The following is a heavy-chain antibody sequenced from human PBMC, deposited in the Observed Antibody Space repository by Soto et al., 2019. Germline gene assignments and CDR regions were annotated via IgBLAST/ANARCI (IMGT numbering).Heavy chain of an antibody. CDR2: IYYSGST. V-gene: IGHV4-39*01. CDR3: ARHALRYFDWLLQHNWFDP. J-gene: IGHJ5*02. CDR1: GGSIRSSSYY. Sequence: SETLSLTCSVSGGSIRSSSYYWGWIRQPPGKGLEWIGSIYYSGSTYYNPSLKSRVTISVDTSKNQFSLKLSSVTAADTAVYYCARHALRYFDWLLQHNWFDPWGQGTLVTVSS. D-gene: IGHD3-9*01.